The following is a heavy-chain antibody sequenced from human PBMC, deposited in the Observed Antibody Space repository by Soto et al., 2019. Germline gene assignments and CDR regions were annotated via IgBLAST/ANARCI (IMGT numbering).Heavy chain of an antibody. D-gene: IGHD2-2*01. CDR2: IDPRDRST. Sequence: ASVKVSCKASGYTFSGFYMHWVRQAPGQGLEWMGTIDPRDRSTRYAQEFQGRVTMTSDTSTSTVYMELSSLRSDDTAVYYCAKGFHRSTSLGWSHTCGQGSQVTVSA. CDR3: AKGFHRSTSLGWSHT. CDR1: GYTFSGFY. J-gene: IGHJ5*02. V-gene: IGHV1-46*01.